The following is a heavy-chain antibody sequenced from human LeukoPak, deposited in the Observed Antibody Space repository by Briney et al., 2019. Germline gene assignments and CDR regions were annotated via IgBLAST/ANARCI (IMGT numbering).Heavy chain of an antibody. CDR1: GFTFSSYA. V-gene: IGHV3-30*04. Sequence: GGSLRLSCAASGFTFSSYAMHWVRQAPGKGLEWVAVISYDGSNKYYADSVKGRFTISRDNSKNSLYLQMNNLRPEDTAFYYCAKDRNQYIPTTYFDYWGQGTLVTVTS. J-gene: IGHJ4*01. D-gene: IGHD1-14*01. CDR2: ISYDGSNK. CDR3: AKDRNQYIPTTYFDY.